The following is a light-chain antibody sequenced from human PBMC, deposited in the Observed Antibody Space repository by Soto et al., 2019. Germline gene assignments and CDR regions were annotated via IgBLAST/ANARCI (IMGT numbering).Light chain of an antibody. CDR3: AAWDDSLNGSVV. V-gene: IGLV1-44*01. CDR2: SNH. Sequence: QTVVTQPPSASGTPGQRVTISCSGSSSNIGSNTVNWYQQLPGTAPKLLIYSNHQRPSGVPDRFSGSKSGTSASLAISGLQSEDEADYYCAAWDDSLNGSVVFGGGTKLTVL. J-gene: IGLJ2*01. CDR1: SSNIGSNT.